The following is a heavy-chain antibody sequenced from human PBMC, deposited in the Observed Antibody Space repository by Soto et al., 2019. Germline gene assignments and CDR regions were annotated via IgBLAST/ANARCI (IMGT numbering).Heavy chain of an antibody. CDR1: GFTFSSYG. J-gene: IGHJ4*02. Sequence: QVQLVESGGGVVQPGRSLRLSCAASGFTFSSYGMHWVRQAQGKVLEWVAVISYDGSNKYYEDSVKGPFTISRDNSKNTLYLQMNSLRAEDTAVYYCAKNGYCSGGSCYEPIDYWGQGTLVTVSS. CDR2: ISYDGSNK. V-gene: IGHV3-30*18. D-gene: IGHD2-15*01. CDR3: AKNGYCSGGSCYEPIDY.